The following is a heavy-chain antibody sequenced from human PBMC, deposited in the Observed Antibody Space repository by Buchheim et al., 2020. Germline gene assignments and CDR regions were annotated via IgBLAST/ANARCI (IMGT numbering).Heavy chain of an antibody. CDR3: AREDSGYYGSGTHPYYYGMDV. V-gene: IGHV3-33*01. Sequence: QVQLVESGGGVVQPGRSLRLSCAASGFTFSSYGMHWVRQAPGKGLEWVAVIWYDGSNKYYADSVKGRFTISRDNSKNTLYLQMNSLRAEDTAVYYCAREDSGYYGSGTHPYYYGMDVWGQGTT. D-gene: IGHD3-10*01. J-gene: IGHJ6*02. CDR1: GFTFSSYG. CDR2: IWYDGSNK.